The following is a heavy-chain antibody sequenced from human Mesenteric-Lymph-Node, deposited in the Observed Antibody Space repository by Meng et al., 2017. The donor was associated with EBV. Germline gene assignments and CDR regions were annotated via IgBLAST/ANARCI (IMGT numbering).Heavy chain of an antibody. CDR2: IYYSGSA. CDR1: GGSISSGGYY. V-gene: IGHV4-30-4*01. D-gene: IGHD3-10*01. Sequence: QGQLQELGPGLVKPSQTLSLTCAVSGGSISSGGYYWSWIRQPPGKGLECIGYIYYSGSAYYNPSLKSRVTISVDTSKNQFSLKLSSVTAADTAVYYCARAHRVLFGELNWFNPWGQGSLVTVSS. CDR3: ARAHRVLFGELNWFNP. J-gene: IGHJ5*02.